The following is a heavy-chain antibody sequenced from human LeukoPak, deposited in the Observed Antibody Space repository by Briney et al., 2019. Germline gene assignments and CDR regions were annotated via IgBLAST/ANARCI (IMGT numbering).Heavy chain of an antibody. CDR2: ISYSGST. J-gene: IGHJ4*02. CDR3: ARNIGSSQDY. CDR1: GDSISSNY. V-gene: IGHV4-59*01. Sequence: SETLSLTCTVSGDSISSNYWNWIRQPPGKGLDWIGYISYSGSTNCNPSLKSRVTISVDTSKNQFSLKLSSVTAADTAVYYCARNIGSSQDYWGQGTLVTVSS. D-gene: IGHD6-13*01.